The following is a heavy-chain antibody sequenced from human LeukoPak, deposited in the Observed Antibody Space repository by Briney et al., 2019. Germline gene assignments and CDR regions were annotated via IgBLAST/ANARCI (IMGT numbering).Heavy chain of an antibody. V-gene: IGHV4-39*07. Sequence: SETLSLTCTVSSGSISSSSYYWGWIRQPPGKGLESIGSIYYSGSTYYNPSLKSRVTISVDTSKNQFSLKLNSVTAADTAVYYCAREGYYYAGSGYYYLDYWGQGTLVTVSS. D-gene: IGHD3-22*01. CDR3: AREGYYYAGSGYYYLDY. J-gene: IGHJ4*02. CDR1: SGSISSSSYY. CDR2: IYYSGST.